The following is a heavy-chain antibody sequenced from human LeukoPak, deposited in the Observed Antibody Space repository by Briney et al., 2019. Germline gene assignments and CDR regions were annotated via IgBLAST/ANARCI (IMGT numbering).Heavy chain of an antibody. Sequence: PGGSLRLSCAASGFSVSTKYMNWVRQAPGKGLEWVSIIYSGGTTYYGESVEGRFTISRDTSKNTVFLQMNSLRVEDTAVYYCARLGDHYHCNLDLWGRGTLVTVSS. CDR1: GFSVSTKY. CDR3: ARLGDHYHCNLDL. CDR2: IYSGGTT. J-gene: IGHJ2*01. D-gene: IGHD1-14*01. V-gene: IGHV3-53*01.